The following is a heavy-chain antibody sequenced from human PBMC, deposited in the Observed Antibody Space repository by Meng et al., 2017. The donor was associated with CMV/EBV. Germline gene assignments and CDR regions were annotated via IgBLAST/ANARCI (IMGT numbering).Heavy chain of an antibody. CDR1: GCTFSIYV. D-gene: IGHD4-23*01. J-gene: IGHJ6*02. CDR3: ASPSRWLATRRGYFSGMNV. Sequence: SVKVSCKASGCTFSIYVISWVRQAPGQGLEWMGGIIPIFGTANYAQKFQGRATITTDESTSTAYMELSSLRSEDTTVYYCASPSRWLATRRGYFSGMNVWGQGTTVTVSS. CDR2: IIPIFGTA. V-gene: IGHV1-69*05.